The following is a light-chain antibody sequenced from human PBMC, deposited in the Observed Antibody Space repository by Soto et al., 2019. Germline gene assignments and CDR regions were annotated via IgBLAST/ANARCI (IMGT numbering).Light chain of an antibody. CDR2: KAS. V-gene: IGKV1-5*03. CDR3: QQYNGYPLT. Sequence: DIQMTQSPSTLSASVGDRVTVTCRASQSISSGLAWYQQKPGKAPKLLIYKASSLQSGVPSRFSGSGSGTEFILTISNLQPDDFATYYCQQYNGYPLTFGGGTKVEIK. J-gene: IGKJ4*01. CDR1: QSISSG.